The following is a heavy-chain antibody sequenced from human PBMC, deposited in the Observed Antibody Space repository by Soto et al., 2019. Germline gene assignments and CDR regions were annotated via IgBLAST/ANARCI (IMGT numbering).Heavy chain of an antibody. V-gene: IGHV1-18*04. CDR3: ARAQHDYRNYGDYYYYGMDV. Sequence: ASVKVSCKASGYTFTSYGISWVRQAPGQGLEWMGWISAYNGNTNYAQKLQGRVTMTTDTSTSTAYMELRSLRSDDTAVYYCARAQHDYRNYGDYYYYGMDVWGQGTTVTVS. D-gene: IGHD4-4*01. CDR1: GYTFTSYG. CDR2: ISAYNGNT. J-gene: IGHJ6*02.